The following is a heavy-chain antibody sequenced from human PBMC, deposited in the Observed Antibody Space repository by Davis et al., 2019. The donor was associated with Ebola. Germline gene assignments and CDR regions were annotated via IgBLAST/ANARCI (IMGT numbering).Heavy chain of an antibody. V-gene: IGHV3-33*01. J-gene: IGHJ4*02. CDR3: ARDDGDYVIPEY. Sequence: GESLKISCAASGFTFSSYGMHWVRQAPGKGLEWVAVIWYDGSNKYYADSVKGRFTISRDNSKNTLYLQMNSLRAEDTAVYYCARDDGDYVIPEYWGQGTLVTVSS. D-gene: IGHD4-17*01. CDR2: IWYDGSNK. CDR1: GFTFSSYG.